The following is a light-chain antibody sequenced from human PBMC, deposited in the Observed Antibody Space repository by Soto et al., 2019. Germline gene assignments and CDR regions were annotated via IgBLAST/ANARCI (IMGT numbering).Light chain of an antibody. CDR1: QTINKN. J-gene: IGKJ4*01. CDR3: QQFNISPYT. CDR2: DAS. V-gene: IGKV1-39*01. Sequence: DIQMTQSPTSLSASVGDRVTITCRASQTINKNLNWYRHKLGKAPELLIYDASNSQAGVPSRFSGGGSGTVFTLTISGLQLEDFETYYCQQFNISPYTLGRGTKVEIK.